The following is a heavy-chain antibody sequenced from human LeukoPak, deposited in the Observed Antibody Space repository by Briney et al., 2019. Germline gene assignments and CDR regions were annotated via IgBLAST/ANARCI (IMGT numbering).Heavy chain of an antibody. CDR3: ASNEIVVVPAAPAKPFDY. V-gene: IGHV1-69*01. D-gene: IGHD2-2*01. Sequence: VKVSCKASGGTFSSYAISWVRQAPGQGLEWMGGIIPIFGTANYAQKFQGRVTITADESTSTAYMELSSLRSEDTAVYYCASNEIVVVPAAPAKPFDYWGQGTLVTVSS. CDR1: GGTFSSYA. CDR2: IIPIFGTA. J-gene: IGHJ4*02.